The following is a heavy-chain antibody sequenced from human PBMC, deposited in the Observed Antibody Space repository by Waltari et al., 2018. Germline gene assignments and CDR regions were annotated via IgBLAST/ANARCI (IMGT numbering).Heavy chain of an antibody. CDR3: ACLAYFDSNRDYDYGMDV. J-gene: IGHJ6*02. CDR1: GGSISSYY. V-gene: IGHV4-4*07. D-gene: IGHD3-9*01. CDR2: LDPRGST. Sequence: QVQLQESGPGLVKPSETLSLTCTVSGGSISSYYWSWIRQPAGRGLEWIGRLDPRGSTNYNPSLKSRGTMSVDTSKNQFSLKLSSVTAADTAVYYGACLAYFDSNRDYDYGMDVWGQGTTVTVSS.